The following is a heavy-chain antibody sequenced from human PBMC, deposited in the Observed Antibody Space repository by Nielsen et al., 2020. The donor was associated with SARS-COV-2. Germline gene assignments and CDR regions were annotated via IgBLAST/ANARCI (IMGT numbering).Heavy chain of an antibody. CDR3: AKALKSGSYGDFDY. D-gene: IGHD1-26*01. J-gene: IGHJ4*02. Sequence: GESLKISCAASGFTFSSYSMNWVRQAPGKGLEWVSSISSSSSYIYYADSVKGRFTISRDNAKNSLYLQMNSLRAEDTALYYCAKALKSGSYGDFDYWGQGTLVTVSS. CDR1: GFTFSSYS. V-gene: IGHV3-21*04. CDR2: ISSSSSYI.